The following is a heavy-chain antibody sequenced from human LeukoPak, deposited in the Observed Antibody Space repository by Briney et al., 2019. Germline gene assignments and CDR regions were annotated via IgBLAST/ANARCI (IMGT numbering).Heavy chain of an antibody. J-gene: IGHJ4*02. D-gene: IGHD6-13*01. CDR3: AKEMGSWYFEGITTFDY. V-gene: IGHV3-33*06. CDR1: GFTFSSYG. CDR2: IWYDGSNK. Sequence: GRSLRLSCAASGFTFSSYGMHWVRQAPGKGLEWVAVIWYDGSNKYYADSVKGRFTISRDNSKNTLYLQMNSLRAEDTAVYYCAKEMGSWYFEGITTFDYWGQGTLVTVSS.